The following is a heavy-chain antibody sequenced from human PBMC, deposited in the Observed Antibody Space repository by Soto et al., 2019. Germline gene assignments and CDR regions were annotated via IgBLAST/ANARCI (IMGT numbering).Heavy chain of an antibody. CDR2: ISYDGSNK. D-gene: IGHD5-12*01. CDR1: GFTFSSYG. J-gene: IGHJ6*02. V-gene: IGHV3-30*18. Sequence: SLRLSCAASGFTFSSYGMHWVRQAPGKGLEWVAVISYDGSNKYYADSVKGRFTISRDNSKNTLYLQMNSLRAEDTAVYYCAKALGGYDYYYYYGMDVWGQGTTVTVSS. CDR3: AKALGGYDYYYYYGMDV.